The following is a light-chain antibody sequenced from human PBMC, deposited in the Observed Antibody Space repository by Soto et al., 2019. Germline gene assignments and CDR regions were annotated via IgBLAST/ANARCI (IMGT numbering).Light chain of an antibody. V-gene: IGLV2-14*01. Sequence: QSALTQPASVSGSPGQSITISCTGTSSDVGGYDFVSWYQKYPGKAPKVMIYEVSHRPSGVSNRFSGSKSGNTASLTISGLQAEDEADYYCSSYTSSSTYVFGTGTKVTVL. CDR1: SSDVGGYDF. CDR2: EVS. CDR3: SSYTSSSTYV. J-gene: IGLJ1*01.